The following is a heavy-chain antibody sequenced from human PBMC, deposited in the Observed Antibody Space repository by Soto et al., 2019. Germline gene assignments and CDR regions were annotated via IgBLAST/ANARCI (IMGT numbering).Heavy chain of an antibody. D-gene: IGHD2-15*01. CDR1: GYTFTSYG. J-gene: IGHJ3*02. CDR3: ARWAWVGSGPVDAFDI. V-gene: IGHV1-18*01. CDR2: ISAYNGNT. Sequence: GASVKVSCKASGYTFTSYGISWVRQAPGQGLEWMGWISAYNGNTKFAQKLQGRVTMTTDTSTSTAYMELRSLRSDDTAVYYCARWAWVGSGPVDAFDIWGQGTMVTVSS.